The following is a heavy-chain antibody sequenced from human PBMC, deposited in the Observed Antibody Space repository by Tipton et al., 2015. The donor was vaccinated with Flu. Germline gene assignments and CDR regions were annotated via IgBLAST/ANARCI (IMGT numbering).Heavy chain of an antibody. CDR1: GGSVSSGGYH. V-gene: IGHV4-31*03. Sequence: TLSLTCIVSGGSVSSGGYHWSWIRQQPGKGLEWMGHIYYSGSTDYNPSLKSRLYMSLDTSKNEFLLKLTSVTAADTAAYFCARGRMGEGPVTMSRDPYHYFGMGVWGQGTTVTVSS. J-gene: IGHJ6*02. CDR2: IYYSGST. CDR3: ARGRMGEGPVTMSRDPYHYFGMGV. D-gene: IGHD3-22*01.